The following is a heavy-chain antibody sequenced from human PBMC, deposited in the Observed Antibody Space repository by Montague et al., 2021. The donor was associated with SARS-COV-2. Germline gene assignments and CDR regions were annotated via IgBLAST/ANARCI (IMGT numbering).Heavy chain of an antibody. CDR1: GGSISSYY. Sequence: SETLSLTCTVSGGSISSYYWSWIRQPAGKGLEWIGRIYTSGSTNYNPSLKSRVTMSVDTSKNQFSLKLSSVTAADTAVYYCAREPLERGHQLLWEDYYYYGMDVWGQGTTVTVSS. J-gene: IGHJ6*02. CDR2: IYTSGST. D-gene: IGHD2-2*01. CDR3: AREPLERGHQLLWEDYYYYGMDV. V-gene: IGHV4-4*07.